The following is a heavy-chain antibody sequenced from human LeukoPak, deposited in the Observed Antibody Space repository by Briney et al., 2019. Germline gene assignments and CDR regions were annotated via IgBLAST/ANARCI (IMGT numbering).Heavy chain of an antibody. V-gene: IGHV3-53*01. CDR3: ARGQGRLWFGELLGAFDI. J-gene: IGHJ3*02. CDR2: IYSGGST. Sequence: GGSLRLSCAASGFTVSSNYMSWVRQAPGKGLEWVSVIYSGGSTYYADSVKGRFTISRDNSKNTLYLQMNSLRAEDTAVYYCARGQGRLWFGELLGAFDIWGQGTMVTVSS. CDR1: GFTVSSNY. D-gene: IGHD3-10*01.